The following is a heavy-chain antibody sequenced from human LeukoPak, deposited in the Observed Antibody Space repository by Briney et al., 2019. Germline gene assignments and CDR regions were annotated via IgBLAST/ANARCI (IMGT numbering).Heavy chain of an antibody. CDR2: IYYSAST. J-gene: IGHJ5*02. Sequence: SETLSLTCTVSGGSISSSSYYWGWIRQPPGKGVEWIGSIYYSASTSHTPSLTSRVTTSVDTSKNQFSLNLSSVTAADTAVYYCARHRDKAAAVYAWGQGTLVTVSS. CDR3: ARHRDKAAAVYA. V-gene: IGHV4-39*01. D-gene: IGHD6-13*01. CDR1: GGSISSSSYY.